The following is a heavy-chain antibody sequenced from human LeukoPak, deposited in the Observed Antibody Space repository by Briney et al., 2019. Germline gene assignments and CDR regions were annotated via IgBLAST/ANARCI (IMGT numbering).Heavy chain of an antibody. D-gene: IGHD1-1*01. CDR1: GGSISSYY. V-gene: IGHV4-4*07. CDR3: ARVKYNWNDAYDAFDI. Sequence: PSETLSLTCTVSGGSISSYYWSWIRQPAGKGLEWIGRIYTSGSTNYNPSLKSRVTMSVDTSKNQFSLKLSSVTAADTAVYYCARVKYNWNDAYDAFDIWGQGTMVTVSS. CDR2: IYTSGST. J-gene: IGHJ3*02.